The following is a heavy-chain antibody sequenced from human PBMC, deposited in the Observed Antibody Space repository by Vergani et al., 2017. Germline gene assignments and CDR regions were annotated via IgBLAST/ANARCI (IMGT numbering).Heavy chain of an antibody. V-gene: IGHV3-30*02. J-gene: IGHJ6*03. CDR3: ARVGRYYYYMDV. CDR2: IGYDGRIK. Sequence: QVQLVETGGGVVQPGGSLRLYCATSGFSFNTYGAHWVRQAPGKGLEWVAFIGYDGRIKYNVDSVKGRFTISRDTSKKTLSLQMRSLRADDTAVYYCARVGRYYYYMDVWGKGTTVTVSS. CDR1: GFSFNTYG.